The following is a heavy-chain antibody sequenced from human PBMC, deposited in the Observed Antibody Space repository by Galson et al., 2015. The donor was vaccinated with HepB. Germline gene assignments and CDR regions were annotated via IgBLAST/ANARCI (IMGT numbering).Heavy chain of an antibody. V-gene: IGHV4-38-2*01. D-gene: IGHD4-17*01. CDR2: IYHSGST. CDR1: GYSISSGYY. J-gene: IGHJ4*02. Sequence: ETLSLTCAVSGYSISSGYYWGWIRQPPGKGLEWIGSIYHSGSTYYNPSLKSRVTISVDTSKNQFSLKLSSVTAADTAVYYCARGGGVTTPLDYWGQGILVTVSS. CDR3: ARGGGVTTPLDY.